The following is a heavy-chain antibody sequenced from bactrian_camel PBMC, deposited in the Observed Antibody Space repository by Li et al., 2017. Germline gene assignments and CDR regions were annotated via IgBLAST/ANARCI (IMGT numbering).Heavy chain of an antibody. V-gene: IGHV3S53*01. CDR3: AASPRPQSGSFCGVPYAY. CDR2: IFSDGST. J-gene: IGHJ4*01. CDR1: GMTASSYC. D-gene: IGHD3*01. Sequence: LVESGGGSVEAGGSLRLSCEVSGMTASSYCMGWFYQAPGKQREGVAHIFSDGSTTYADSVKGRFTISQDNANTTLYLQMDSLKPEDTAMYYCAASPRPQSGSFCGVPYAYSGQGTQVTVS.